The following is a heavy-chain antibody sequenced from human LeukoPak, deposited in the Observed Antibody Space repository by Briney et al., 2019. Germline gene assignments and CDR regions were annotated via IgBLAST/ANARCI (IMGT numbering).Heavy chain of an antibody. J-gene: IGHJ4*02. CDR2: ISGSGGST. CDR3: AKDDYDSSGYYCLHDY. V-gene: IGHV3-23*01. CDR1: GFTFSSYS. Sequence: GGSLRLSCAASGFTFSSYSMSWVRQAPGKGLEWVSAISGSGGSTYYADSVKGRFAISRDNSKNTLYLQMNSLRAEDTAVYYCAKDDYDSSGYYCLHDYWGQGTLVTVSS. D-gene: IGHD3-22*01.